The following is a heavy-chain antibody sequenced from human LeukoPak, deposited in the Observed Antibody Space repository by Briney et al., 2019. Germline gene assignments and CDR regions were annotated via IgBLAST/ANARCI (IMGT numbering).Heavy chain of an antibody. V-gene: IGHV1-2*02. CDR2: INPNSGGT. Sequence: ASVKVSCEASGYTFTGYYMHWVRQAPGQGLEWMGWINPNSGGTNYAQKFQGRVTMTRDTSISTAYMELSRLRSDDTAVYYCARDLSSTGLGGPDYWGQGTLVTVSS. CDR1: GYTFTGYY. D-gene: IGHD2-2*01. J-gene: IGHJ4*02. CDR3: ARDLSSTGLGGPDY.